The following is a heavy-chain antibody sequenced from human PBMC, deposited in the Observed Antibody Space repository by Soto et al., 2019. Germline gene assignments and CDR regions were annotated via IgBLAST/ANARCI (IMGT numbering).Heavy chain of an antibody. Sequence: SLRLSCAASGFTFSSYAMHWVRQAPGKGLEWVAVISYDGSNKYYADSVKGRFTISRDNSKNTLYLQMNSLRAEDTAVYYCARDGPAAQLVRARFDYWGQGALVTVSS. CDR1: GFTFSSYA. CDR3: ARDGPAAQLVRARFDY. CDR2: ISYDGSNK. J-gene: IGHJ4*02. D-gene: IGHD6-6*01. V-gene: IGHV3-30-3*01.